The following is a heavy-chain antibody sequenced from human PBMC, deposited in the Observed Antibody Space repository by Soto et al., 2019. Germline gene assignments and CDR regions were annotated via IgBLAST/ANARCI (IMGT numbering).Heavy chain of an antibody. CDR3: ARDLSGANDY. CDR1: GFICSSYW. Sequence: EVQLVESGGGLVQPGWSLRLSCAASGFICSSYWMHWVRQAPGKGLVWVSRINKAGSSTTYADSVKGRFTMSRDNAKNTLYLQVNSLRDEDTAVYYCARDLSGANDYWGQGTLVTVSS. J-gene: IGHJ4*02. V-gene: IGHV3-74*01. D-gene: IGHD3-10*01. CDR2: INKAGSST.